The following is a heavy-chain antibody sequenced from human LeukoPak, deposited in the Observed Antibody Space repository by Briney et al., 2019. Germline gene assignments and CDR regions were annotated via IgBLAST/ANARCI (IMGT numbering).Heavy chain of an antibody. J-gene: IGHJ5*02. V-gene: IGHV5-51*01. CDR1: GCSFTSYW. CDR3: ARVRAPAAIDWFDP. CDR2: IYPGDSDT. Sequence: GESLKISCKGSGCSFTSYWIGWVRQMPGKGLEWMGIIYPGDSDTRHSPSFQGQVTISADKSISTAYLQWSSLKASDTAMYYCARVRAPAAIDWFDPWGQGTLVTVSS. D-gene: IGHD2-2*01.